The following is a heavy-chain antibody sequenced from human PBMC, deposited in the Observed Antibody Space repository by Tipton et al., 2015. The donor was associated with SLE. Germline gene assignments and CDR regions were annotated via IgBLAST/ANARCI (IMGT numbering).Heavy chain of an antibody. Sequence: SLRLSCEASGFTFSSYAMIWVRQAPGKGLEWVAYISHSSSTMFYADSLKGRFTISRDNARSSLYLQVNSLTVDDTGVYYCARSLWSGYSRTIDYWGQGTLVTVSS. CDR1: GFTFSSYA. D-gene: IGHD3-3*01. CDR3: ARSLWSGYSRTIDY. J-gene: IGHJ4*02. V-gene: IGHV3-48*01. CDR2: ISHSSSTM.